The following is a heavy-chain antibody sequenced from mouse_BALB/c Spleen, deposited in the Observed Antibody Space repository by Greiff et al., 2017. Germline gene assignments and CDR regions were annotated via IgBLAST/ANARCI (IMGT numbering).Heavy chain of an antibody. D-gene: IGHD1-2*01. CDR3: ARRFITTATRAMDY. CDR2: ISSGGSYT. CDR1: GFTFSSYA. J-gene: IGHJ4*01. V-gene: IGHV5-9-4*01. Sequence: DVQLVESGGGLVKPGGSLKLSCAASGFTFSSYAMSWVRQSPEKRLEWVAEISSGGSYTYYPDTVTGRFTISRDNAKNTLYLEMSSLRSEDTAMYYCARRFITTATRAMDYWGQGTSVTVSS.